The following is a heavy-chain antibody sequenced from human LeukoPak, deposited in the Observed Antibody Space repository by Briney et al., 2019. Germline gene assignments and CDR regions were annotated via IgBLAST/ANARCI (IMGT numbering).Heavy chain of an antibody. CDR3: ARGIAAAGPLYYCYYGMDV. CDR2: IIPIFGTA. V-gene: IGHV1-69*06. Sequence: SVKVSCKASGGTFISYAISWVRQAPGEGLEWMGGIIPIFGTANYAQKFQGGVTITADKSTSTAYMELSSLRSDDTAVYYCARGIAAAGPLYYCYYGMDVWGKGTTVTVSS. CDR1: GGTFISYA. D-gene: IGHD6-13*01. J-gene: IGHJ6*04.